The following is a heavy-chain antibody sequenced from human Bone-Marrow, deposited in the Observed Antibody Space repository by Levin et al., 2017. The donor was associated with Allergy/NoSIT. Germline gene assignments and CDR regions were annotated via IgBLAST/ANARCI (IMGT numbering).Heavy chain of an antibody. J-gene: IGHJ5*02. CDR3: ARMGGYNWNREYNWFDP. CDR1: GFTFSSYW. D-gene: IGHD1-20*01. Sequence: GESLKISCAASGFTFSSYWMSWVRQAPGKGLEWVANIKQDGSDKYYVDSVKGRFTISRDNAENSLYLQMNSLRVEDTAVYYCARMGGYNWNREYNWFDPWGQGTLVTVSS. CDR2: IKQDGSDK. V-gene: IGHV3-7*01.